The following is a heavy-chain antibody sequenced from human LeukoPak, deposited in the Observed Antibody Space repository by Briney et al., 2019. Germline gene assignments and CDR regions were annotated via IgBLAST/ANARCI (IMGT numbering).Heavy chain of an antibody. CDR3: ARGWPYFDWFRPPGNDFDF. CDR2: INAGNGNT. D-gene: IGHD3-9*01. Sequence: ASVKVSCKASGYTFAGYAMHWVRHAPGQRLEWMGWINAGNGNTKYSQKFQDRVTITRDTSASTAYMELSSLKSEDTAVYYCARGWPYFDWFRPPGNDFDFWGQGTVVTVSS. CDR1: GYTFAGYA. V-gene: IGHV1-3*01. J-gene: IGHJ4*02.